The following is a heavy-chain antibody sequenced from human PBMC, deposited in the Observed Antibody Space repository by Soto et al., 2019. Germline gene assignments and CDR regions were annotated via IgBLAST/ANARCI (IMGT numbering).Heavy chain of an antibody. CDR2: INHSGST. D-gene: IGHD6-13*01. CDR3: ARGGIAAAGIILWFDP. CDR1: GGSFSGYY. V-gene: IGHV4-34*01. Sequence: QVQLQQWGAGLLKPSETLSLTCAVYGGSFSGYYWSWIRQPPGKGLEWIGEINHSGSTNYNPSLKRRVPISVDTSKNQFSLKLSSVTAADTAVYYCARGGIAAAGIILWFDPWGQGTLVTVSS. J-gene: IGHJ5*02.